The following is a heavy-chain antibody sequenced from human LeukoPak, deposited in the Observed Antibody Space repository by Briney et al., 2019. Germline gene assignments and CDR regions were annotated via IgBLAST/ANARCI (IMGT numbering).Heavy chain of an antibody. CDR2: IYHSGST. J-gene: IGHJ4*02. Sequence: SETLSLTCAVSGGSISSGGYSWSWIRQPPGKGLERIGYIYHSGSTYYNPSLKSRVTISVDRSKNQFSLKLSSVTAADTAVYYCARGGVVPAALTFDYWGQGTLVTVSS. D-gene: IGHD2-2*01. CDR1: GGSISSGGYS. CDR3: ARGGVVPAALTFDY. V-gene: IGHV4-30-2*01.